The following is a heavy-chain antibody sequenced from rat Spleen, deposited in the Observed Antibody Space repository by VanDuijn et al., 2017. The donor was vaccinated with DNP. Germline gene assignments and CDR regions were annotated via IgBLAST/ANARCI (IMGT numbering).Heavy chain of an antibody. Sequence: EVQLVESGGGLVQPGRSLKLSCAASGFTFSICDMVWVRQAPTKGLEWVATITSSGGSTYYPDSVKGRFTISRDNAKNTLYLQMNSLRSEDTATYYCATLNYYASLSGYFDYWGQGVMVTVSS. J-gene: IGHJ2*01. CDR3: ATLNYYASLSGYFDY. D-gene: IGHD1-12*01. V-gene: IGHV5S13*01. CDR1: GFTFSICD. CDR2: ITSSGGST.